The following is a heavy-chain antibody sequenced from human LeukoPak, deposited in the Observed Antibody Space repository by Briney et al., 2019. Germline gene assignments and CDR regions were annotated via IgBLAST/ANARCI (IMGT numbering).Heavy chain of an antibody. CDR1: GGSFSGYY. CDR2: INHSGST. Sequence: SETLSLTCAVYGGSFSGYYWSWIRQPPGKGLEWIGEINHSGSTNYNPSLKSRVTISVDTSKNQFSLKLSSVTAADTAVYYCARACGMAATLPYGMDVWGKGTTVTVSS. CDR3: ARACGMAATLPYGMDV. D-gene: IGHD5-24*01. J-gene: IGHJ6*04. V-gene: IGHV4-34*01.